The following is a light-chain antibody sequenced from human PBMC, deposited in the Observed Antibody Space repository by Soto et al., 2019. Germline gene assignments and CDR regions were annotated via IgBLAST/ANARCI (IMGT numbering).Light chain of an antibody. J-gene: IGLJ2*01. CDR1: SSDVGGYNY. Sequence: QSALTQPASVSGSPGQSITISCTGTSSDVGGYNYVSWYQQYPGKAPKLMIYDVSDRPSGVSNRFSGSKSGNTASLTISGLQAEDEPDYYCSSYTSSSTVVFGGGTKLTVL. CDR2: DVS. V-gene: IGLV2-14*01. CDR3: SSYTSSSTVV.